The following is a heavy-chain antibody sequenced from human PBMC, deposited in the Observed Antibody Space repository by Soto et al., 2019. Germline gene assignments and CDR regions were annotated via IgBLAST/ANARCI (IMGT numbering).Heavy chain of an antibody. CDR3: ERVGVVVVVAATIDY. CDR2: ISYDGRNK. V-gene: IGHV3-30*04. J-gene: IGHJ4*02. CDR1: GFTFSSYA. D-gene: IGHD2-15*01. Sequence: QVQLVESGGGVVQPGRSLRLSCAASGFTFSSYAMHWVRQAPGKGLEWVAVISYDGRNKYYADSVKGRFTISRDNSKNTLYRQMNSVRAEDTAVYYCERVGVVVVVAATIDYWGQGTLVTVSS.